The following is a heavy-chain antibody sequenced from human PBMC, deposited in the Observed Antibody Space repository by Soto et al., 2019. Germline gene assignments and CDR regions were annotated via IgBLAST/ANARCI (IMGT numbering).Heavy chain of an antibody. V-gene: IGHV1-2*04. CDR1: GYTFTDYF. Sequence: QVQLVQSGAEVKKPGASVNVSCRASGYTFTDYFLHWVRQAPGHGLEWMGWINPNSGSTNFDQKFQCLVTMTRDASISTVYLVLNRLTSDDTAVYFCARVTATSPDAWLDPWGQGTLVTVSS. D-gene: IGHD4-4*01. J-gene: IGHJ5*02. CDR3: ARVTATSPDAWLDP. CDR2: INPNSGST.